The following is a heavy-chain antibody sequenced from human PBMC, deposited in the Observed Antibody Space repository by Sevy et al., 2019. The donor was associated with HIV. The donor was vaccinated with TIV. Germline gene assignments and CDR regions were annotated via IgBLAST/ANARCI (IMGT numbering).Heavy chain of an antibody. CDR1: GFIFSTYN. Sequence: GGSLRLSCAASGFIFSTYNMNWVRQAPGKGLEWVSSISSSSSYIYYADSVKGRFTISRDNAKKLLFLQMNSLRVEDTAVYYCARGSSSSAISWGQGTLVTVSS. D-gene: IGHD2-2*01. J-gene: IGHJ4*02. V-gene: IGHV3-21*01. CDR2: ISSSSSYI. CDR3: ARGSSSSAIS.